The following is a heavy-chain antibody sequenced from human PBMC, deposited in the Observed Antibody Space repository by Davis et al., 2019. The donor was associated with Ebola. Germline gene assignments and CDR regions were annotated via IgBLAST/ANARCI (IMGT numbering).Heavy chain of an antibody. V-gene: IGHV4-61*01. CDR1: GGPVSSGSYH. D-gene: IGHD5-18*01. CDR2: IYYSGST. CDR3: ARAERGYSYGY. Sequence: SETLSLTCTVSGGPVSSGSYHWSWIRQPPGKGLEWIGYIYYSGSTNYNPSLKSRVTISVDTSKNQFSLKLSSVTAADTAVYYCARAERGYSYGYWGQGTLVTVSS. J-gene: IGHJ4*02.